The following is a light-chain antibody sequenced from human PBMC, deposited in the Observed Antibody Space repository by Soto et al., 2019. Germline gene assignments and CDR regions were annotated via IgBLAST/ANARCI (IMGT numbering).Light chain of an antibody. J-gene: IGKJ4*01. Sequence: DIPMTQSPSSLSASVGDSVTMTCQASQDIKNFLNWYQQKPGKAPKLLIYDAFKLDTGVPSRFSGSGSGTDFTFTISSLQPEDIATYFCQQYDSLPPTFGGGTKVEI. CDR1: QDIKNF. CDR3: QQYDSLPPT. V-gene: IGKV1-33*01. CDR2: DAF.